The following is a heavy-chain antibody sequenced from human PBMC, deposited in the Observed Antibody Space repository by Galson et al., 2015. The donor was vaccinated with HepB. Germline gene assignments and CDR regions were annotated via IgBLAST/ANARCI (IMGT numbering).Heavy chain of an antibody. Sequence: SVKVSCKASGGTFSSYAISWVRQAPGQGLEWMGGIIPIFGTANYAQKFQGRVTITADESTSTAYMELSSLRSEDTAVYYCARGRDGYNRRHEYFQHWGQGTLVTVSS. J-gene: IGHJ1*01. V-gene: IGHV1-69*13. CDR1: GGTFSSYA. D-gene: IGHD5-24*01. CDR3: ARGRDGYNRRHEYFQH. CDR2: IIPIFGTA.